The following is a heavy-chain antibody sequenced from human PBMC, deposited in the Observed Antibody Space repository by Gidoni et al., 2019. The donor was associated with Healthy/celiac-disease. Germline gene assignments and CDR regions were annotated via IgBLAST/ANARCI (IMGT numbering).Heavy chain of an antibody. D-gene: IGHD2-2*01. Sequence: QVQLVESGGGVVQPGGSWRLSCAASGFTFSSYGMPWFRQAPGKGLEWVAFIRYDGSNKYYADSVKGRFTISRDNSKNTLYLQMNSLRAEDTAVYYCAKLYFDCSSTSCPYYYYYMDVWGKGTTVTVSS. CDR3: AKLYFDCSSTSCPYYYYYMDV. CDR1: GFTFSSYG. V-gene: IGHV3-30*02. J-gene: IGHJ6*03. CDR2: IRYDGSNK.